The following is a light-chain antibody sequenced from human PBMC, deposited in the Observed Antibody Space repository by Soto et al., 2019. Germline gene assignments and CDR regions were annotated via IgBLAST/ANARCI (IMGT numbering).Light chain of an antibody. CDR1: QSINIW. CDR2: KTS. J-gene: IGKJ4*01. Sequence: DIHMTQSPSTLSASVGDRVTITCRASQSINIWLAWYQQRPGKAPKLLIYKTSILENGVPSRFSGGGSGTEFTLTISSLQPDDFATYYCQQYNTYPLTFGGGTKVEIK. V-gene: IGKV1-5*03. CDR3: QQYNTYPLT.